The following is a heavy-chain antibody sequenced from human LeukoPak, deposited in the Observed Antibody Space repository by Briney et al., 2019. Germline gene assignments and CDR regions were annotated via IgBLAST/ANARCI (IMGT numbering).Heavy chain of an antibody. CDR3: GKGLYHDYSGIGDY. CDR2: VSASGGNT. J-gene: IGHJ4*02. D-gene: IGHD3-16*01. Sequence: GGSLRLSCAASGFTFSSYAMSWVRQAPGKGLEWVSAVSASGGNTYYADSVKGRFTISRDNSKNTLYFQVNSLRAEDTAVYYCGKGLYHDYSGIGDYWGQGTLVTVSS. V-gene: IGHV3-23*01. CDR1: GFTFSSYA.